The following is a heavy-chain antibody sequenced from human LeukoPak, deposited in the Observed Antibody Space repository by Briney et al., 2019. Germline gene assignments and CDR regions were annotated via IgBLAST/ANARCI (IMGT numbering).Heavy chain of an antibody. Sequence: SETLSLTCTVSGGSISSSSYYWGWIRQPPGKGLEWVGSIYYSGSTYYNPSLKSRVTISVDTSKNQFSLKLSSVTAADTAVYYCAREVDGSGSYFPYYYYYYMDVWGKGTTVTVSS. D-gene: IGHD3-10*01. CDR1: GGSISSSSYY. CDR3: AREVDGSGSYFPYYYYYYMDV. V-gene: IGHV4-39*07. J-gene: IGHJ6*03. CDR2: IYYSGST.